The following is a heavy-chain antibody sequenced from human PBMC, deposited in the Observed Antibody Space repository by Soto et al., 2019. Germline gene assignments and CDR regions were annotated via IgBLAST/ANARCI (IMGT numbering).Heavy chain of an antibody. Sequence: QVKLQESGPGLATPSGTLSLTCAVSGVSLTSGNWWTWVRQSPQRGLEYIGEIFHDGTANYYPSFERRVAMSVDTSRNQFSLHLTSVTAADTAVYFCARLVYDTRLNYMYFDFWGPGTLVTVSS. J-gene: IGHJ4*02. CDR3: ARLVYDTRLNYMYFDF. CDR2: IFHDGTA. D-gene: IGHD3-10*01. CDR1: GVSLTSGNW. V-gene: IGHV4-4*02.